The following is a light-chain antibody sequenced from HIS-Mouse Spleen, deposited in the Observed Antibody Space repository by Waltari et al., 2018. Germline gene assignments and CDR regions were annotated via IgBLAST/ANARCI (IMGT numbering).Light chain of an antibody. CDR3: VAWDDSLSGPV. Sequence: QSVLTQPPSASGTPGQRVTISCSGSSSNLGSNYVYWYQQLPGTAPKLLIYRNNQRPSGVPDRFSGSKSGTSASLAISGLRSEDEADYYCVAWDDSLSGPVFGGGTKLTVL. J-gene: IGLJ3*02. CDR1: SSNLGSNY. CDR2: RNN. V-gene: IGLV1-47*01.